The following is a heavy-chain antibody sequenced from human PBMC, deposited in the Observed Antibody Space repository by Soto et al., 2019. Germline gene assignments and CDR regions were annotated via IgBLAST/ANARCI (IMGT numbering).Heavy chain of an antibody. CDR1: GFTFSSYS. J-gene: IGHJ5*02. V-gene: IGHV3-48*02. CDR3: ARDSSSWYSGVHWFDP. D-gene: IGHD6-13*01. CDR2: ISSSSSTI. Sequence: EVQLVESGGGLVQPGGSLRLSCAASGFTFSSYSMNWVRQAPGQGLEWVSYISSSSSTIYYADSVKGRFTISRDNAKNSLYLQMNSLRDEDTAVYYCARDSSSWYSGVHWFDPWGQGTLVTVSS.